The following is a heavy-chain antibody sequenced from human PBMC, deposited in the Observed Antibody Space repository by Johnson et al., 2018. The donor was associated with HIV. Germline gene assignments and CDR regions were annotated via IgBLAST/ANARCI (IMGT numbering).Heavy chain of an antibody. CDR3: ARPHSFQYQHAFDI. D-gene: IGHD1-26*01. CDR1: GFTFDDYA. CDR2: ISYDGSNH. Sequence: QVQVVESGGGVVQPGTSLRLSCAASGFTFDDYAMHWVRQAPGKGLEWGAVISYDGSNHYYADSVKGRFTISRANSTNTLYLPMNSLRAADTALYYCARPHSFQYQHAFDIWGQGTKVTVSS. J-gene: IGHJ3*02. V-gene: IGHV3-30*03.